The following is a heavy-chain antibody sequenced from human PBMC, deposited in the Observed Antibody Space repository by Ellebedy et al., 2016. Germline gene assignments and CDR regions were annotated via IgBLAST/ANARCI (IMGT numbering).Heavy chain of an antibody. CDR3: AREGSVGAVAGTGRVDY. J-gene: IGHJ4*02. D-gene: IGHD6-19*01. Sequence: ASVKVSCKASGYTFTSYGISWVRQAPGQGLEWMGWISAYNGNTNYAQKLQGRVTMTTDTSTSTAYMELRSLRSDDTAVYYCAREGSVGAVAGTGRVDYWGQGTLVTVSS. CDR2: ISAYNGNT. V-gene: IGHV1-18*01. CDR1: GYTFTSYG.